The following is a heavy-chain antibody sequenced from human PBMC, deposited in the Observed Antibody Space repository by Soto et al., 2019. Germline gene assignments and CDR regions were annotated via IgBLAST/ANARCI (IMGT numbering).Heavy chain of an antibody. Sequence: SLRLSCAASGFTFSDHYMHWVRQAPGKGLEWVAVISYDGSNKYYADSVKGRFTISRDNSKNTLYLQMNSLRAEDTAVYYCANPGYSGYDGGDAFDIWGQGTMVTVSS. V-gene: IGHV3-30*18. CDR3: ANPGYSGYDGGDAFDI. D-gene: IGHD5-12*01. J-gene: IGHJ3*02. CDR2: ISYDGSNK. CDR1: GFTFSDHY.